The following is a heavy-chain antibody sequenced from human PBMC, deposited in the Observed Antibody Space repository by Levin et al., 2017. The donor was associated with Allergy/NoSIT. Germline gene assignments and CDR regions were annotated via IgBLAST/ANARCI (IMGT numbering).Heavy chain of an antibody. V-gene: IGHV3-21*01. D-gene: IGHD3-10*01. J-gene: IGHJ4*02. CDR3: ARATSYYYYGSGSYVGLGPQDLDY. CDR1: GFTFSSYS. Sequence: PGGSLRLSCAASGFTFSSYSMNWVRQAPGKGLEWVSSISSSSSYIYYADSVKGRFTISRDNAKNSLYLQMNSLRAEDTAVYYCARATSYYYYGSGSYVGLGPQDLDYWGQGTLVTVSS. CDR2: ISSSSSYI.